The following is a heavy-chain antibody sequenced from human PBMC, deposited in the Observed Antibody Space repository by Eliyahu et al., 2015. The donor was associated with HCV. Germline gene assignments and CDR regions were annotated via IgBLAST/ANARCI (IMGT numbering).Heavy chain of an antibody. CDR2: MHXSGST. Sequence: QVQLQESGPGLVKPSETLSLTCTVSGGSITTYYWSWIRQPPGKGLEWIGXMHXSGSTNYXPSLKSRVTISVDTSKNQFSLKLTSVTAADTAVYYCASGGGGIAVAGTGGWFDPWGQGTLVTVSS. CDR3: ASGGGGIAVAGTGGWFDP. J-gene: IGHJ5*02. V-gene: IGHV4-59*01. D-gene: IGHD6-19*01. CDR1: GGSITTYY.